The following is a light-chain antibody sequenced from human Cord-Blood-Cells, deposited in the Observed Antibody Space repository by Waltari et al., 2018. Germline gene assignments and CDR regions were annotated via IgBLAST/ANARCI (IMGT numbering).Light chain of an antibody. V-gene: IGKV4-1*01. Sequence: DIVMTQSPDSLAVSLGERATINCKSSQSVLYSSNNKNYLAWYQHKPGQPPKLLIYWASTRESGVPDRFSGSGYGTDFTLTISSLQAEDVAVYYCQQYYSTPFTFGPGTKVDIK. CDR2: WAS. J-gene: IGKJ3*01. CDR1: QSVLYSSNNKNY. CDR3: QQYYSTPFT.